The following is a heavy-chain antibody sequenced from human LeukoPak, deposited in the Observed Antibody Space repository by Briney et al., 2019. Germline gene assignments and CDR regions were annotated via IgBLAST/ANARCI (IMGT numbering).Heavy chain of an antibody. J-gene: IGHJ4*02. V-gene: IGHV3-23*01. Sequence: GGSLRLSCAASGFTFSSYAMSWVRQAPGKGLEWVSAISGSGGSTYYADSVKGRFTISRDNAKNSLYLQMNSLRAEDTAVYYCARSATDSSSVDYWGQGTLVTVSS. CDR2: ISGSGGST. D-gene: IGHD6-6*01. CDR3: ARSATDSSSVDY. CDR1: GFTFSSYA.